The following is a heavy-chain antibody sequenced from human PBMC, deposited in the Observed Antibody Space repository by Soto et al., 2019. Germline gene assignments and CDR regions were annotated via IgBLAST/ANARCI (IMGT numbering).Heavy chain of an antibody. CDR1: GYIFADYY. V-gene: IGHV1-69*13. J-gene: IGHJ4*02. Sequence: GASVKVSCKASGYIFADYYMHWVRQAPGQGLDWMGGIIPIFGTANYAQKFQGRVTITADESTSTAYMELSSLRSEDTAVYYCARDPGCISTSCYSPYYFDYWGQGTLVTVSS. CDR3: ARDPGCISTSCYSPYYFDY. CDR2: IIPIFGTA. D-gene: IGHD2-2*01.